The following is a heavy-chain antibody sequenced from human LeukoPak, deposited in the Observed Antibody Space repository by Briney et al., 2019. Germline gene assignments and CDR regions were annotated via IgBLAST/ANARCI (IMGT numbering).Heavy chain of an antibody. CDR1: GGTFSSYT. CDR2: IIPILGIA. J-gene: IGHJ4*02. CDR3: ARGTYYDFWSHGFDY. D-gene: IGHD3-3*01. V-gene: IGHV1-69*02. Sequence: SVKVSCKASGGTFSSYTISWVRQAPGQGLEWMGRIIPILGIANYAQKFQGRVTITADKSTSTAYMQLSSLRSEDTAVYYCARGTYYDFWSHGFDYWRQGTLVSVSS.